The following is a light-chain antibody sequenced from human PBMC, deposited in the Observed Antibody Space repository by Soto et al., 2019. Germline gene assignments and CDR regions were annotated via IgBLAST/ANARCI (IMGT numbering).Light chain of an antibody. Sequence: DIQMTQSPSSLSASVGDRVTITCRASQTISSFLNWYQHKPGKAPKLLIYPASSLQSGVPSRFSSSGSGTDFTLTISSLQPEDFATYYCQQSYRTPYTFGQGTKLEIK. CDR3: QQSYRTPYT. V-gene: IGKV1-39*01. CDR2: PAS. CDR1: QTISSF. J-gene: IGKJ2*01.